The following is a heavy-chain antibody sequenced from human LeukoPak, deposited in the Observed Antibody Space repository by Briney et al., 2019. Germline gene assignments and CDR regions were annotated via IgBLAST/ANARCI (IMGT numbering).Heavy chain of an antibody. D-gene: IGHD3-3*01. CDR1: GFTFSSYW. CDR2: IKQDGSEK. Sequence: GGPLRLSCAASGFTFSSYWMSWVRQAPGKGLEWVANIKQDGSEKYYVDSVKGRFTISRDNAKNSLYLQMNSLRAEDTAVYYCASPTYYDFWSGYYTPDYWGQGTLVTVSS. V-gene: IGHV3-7*03. CDR3: ASPTYYDFWSGYYTPDY. J-gene: IGHJ4*02.